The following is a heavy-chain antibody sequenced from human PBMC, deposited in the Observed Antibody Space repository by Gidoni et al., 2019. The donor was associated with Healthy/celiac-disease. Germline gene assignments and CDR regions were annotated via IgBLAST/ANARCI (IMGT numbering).Heavy chain of an antibody. CDR1: GFTFSGSA. Sequence: EVQLVESGGGLVQPVGSLKLSCAASGFTFSGSAMHWVRQASGKGLEWVGRIRSKANSYATAYAASVKGRFTISRDDSKNTAYLQMNSLKTEDTAVYYCTRTVGHYDSSGYEGYWGQGTLVTVSS. V-gene: IGHV3-73*02. CDR3: TRTVGHYDSSGYEGY. J-gene: IGHJ4*02. D-gene: IGHD3-22*01. CDR2: IRSKANSYAT.